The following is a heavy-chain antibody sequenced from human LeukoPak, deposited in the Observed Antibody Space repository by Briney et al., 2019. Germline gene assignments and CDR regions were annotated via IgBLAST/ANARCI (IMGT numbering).Heavy chain of an antibody. J-gene: IGHJ6*03. CDR2: ISSSGSTI. V-gene: IGHV3-48*03. CDR1: GFTFSSYE. D-gene: IGHD6-19*01. CDR3: AREVAVAGTAYYYYYYYMDV. Sequence: GGSLRLSCAASGFTFSSYEMNWVRQAPGKGLEWVSYISSSGSTIYYADSVKGRFTISRDNAKNSLYLQMNSLRAEDTAVYYCAREVAVAGTAYYYYYYYMDVWGKGTTVTVSS.